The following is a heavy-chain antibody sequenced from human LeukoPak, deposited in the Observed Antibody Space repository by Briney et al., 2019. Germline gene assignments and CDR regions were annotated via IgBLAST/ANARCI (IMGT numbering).Heavy chain of an antibody. D-gene: IGHD5-18*01. V-gene: IGHV3-30*04. Sequence: GRSLRLSCAASGFTFSSYAMHWVRQAPGKGLEWVAVISYDGSNKYYADSVKGRFTISRDNSKNTLYLQMNSLRAEDTAVYYCARGVRDTAMVLYYGMDVWGQGTTVTVSS. CDR1: GFTFSSYA. CDR3: ARGVRDTAMVLYYGMDV. J-gene: IGHJ6*02. CDR2: ISYDGSNK.